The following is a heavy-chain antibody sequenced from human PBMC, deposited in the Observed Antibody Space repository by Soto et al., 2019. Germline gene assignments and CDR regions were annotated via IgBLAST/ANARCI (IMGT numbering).Heavy chain of an antibody. J-gene: IGHJ6*02. CDR2: IYYSGST. V-gene: IGHV4-61*01. D-gene: IGHD4-17*01. Sequence: PSETLSLTCTVSGGSVTSGSYYWSWIRQPPGKGLEWIGYIYYSGSTSYNPSLKSRVTISVDTSKNQFSLKLSSVTAADTAVYYCARGDYGDYGDYYGMDVWGQGTTVTVSS. CDR3: ARGDYGDYGDYYGMDV. CDR1: GGSVTSGSYY.